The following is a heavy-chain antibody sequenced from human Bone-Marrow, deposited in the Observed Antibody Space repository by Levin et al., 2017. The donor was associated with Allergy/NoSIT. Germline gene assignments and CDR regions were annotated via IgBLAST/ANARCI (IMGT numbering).Heavy chain of an antibody. CDR2: VNIDGKNR. D-gene: IGHD6-19*01. CDR3: TAVAGDY. J-gene: IGHJ4*02. CDR1: GFPFTTFW. Sequence: GGSLRLSCVASGFPFTTFWMQWVRQAPGKGLEWVARVNIDGKNRTYADFVKGRFSISRDNAKNMVYLQMNSLKKEDTAVYYCTAVAGDYWGQGTLVTVSS. V-gene: IGHV3-74*03.